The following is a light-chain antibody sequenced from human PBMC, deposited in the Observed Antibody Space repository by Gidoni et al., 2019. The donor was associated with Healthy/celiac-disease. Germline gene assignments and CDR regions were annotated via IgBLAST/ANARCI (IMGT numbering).Light chain of an antibody. CDR3: QQYNSFPYT. J-gene: IGKJ2*01. CDR1: QSISSW. Sequence: DIQMTQSPSTLSASVGDRVTITCRASQSISSWLAWYHQKPGKAPKRLIYKASSLESGVPSRFSGSGSGTEFTLTISSLQPDDFATYYCQQYNSFPYTFGQGTKLEIK. CDR2: KAS. V-gene: IGKV1-5*03.